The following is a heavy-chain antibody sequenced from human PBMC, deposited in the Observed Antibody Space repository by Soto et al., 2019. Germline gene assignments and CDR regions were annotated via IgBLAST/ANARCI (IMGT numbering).Heavy chain of an antibody. CDR1: GGTFSSYT. D-gene: IGHD2-2*01. CDR2: IIPILGIA. J-gene: IGHJ4*02. CDR3: AYCSSTSCYSDY. Sequence: QVQLVQSGAEVKKPGSSVKVSCKASGGTFSSYTISWVRQAPGQGLEWMGRIIPILGIANYAQKFQGRVTITADKSTSTAYMELSSLRSEDTAVYYCAYCSSTSCYSDYWGQGTLVTVSS. V-gene: IGHV1-69*02.